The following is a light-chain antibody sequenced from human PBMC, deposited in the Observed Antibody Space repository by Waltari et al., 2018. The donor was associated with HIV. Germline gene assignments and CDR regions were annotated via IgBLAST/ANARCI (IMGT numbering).Light chain of an antibody. CDR2: EVS. J-gene: IGLJ1*01. V-gene: IGLV2-8*01. CDR1: SSDVCGYHS. CDR3: NSYVGSNNYI. Sequence: QSALTQPPSASGSPGQSVTLSCTATSSDVCGYHSVSWYQHHPGKAPKLMIYEVSKRPSGVSDRFSGAKSGNTASLTVSGLQAEDEADYYCNSYVGSNNYIFGTGTKVTVL.